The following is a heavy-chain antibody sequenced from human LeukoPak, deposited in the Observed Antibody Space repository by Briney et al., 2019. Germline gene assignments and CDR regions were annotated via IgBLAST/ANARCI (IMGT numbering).Heavy chain of an antibody. D-gene: IGHD2-15*01. CDR3: ARDGGLEI. CDR2: INPNSGGT. V-gene: IGHV1-2*02. Sequence: ASVKVSCTASGYIFTDYYLHWVRQAPGQGLEWMGWINPNSGGTNYAQKFQGRVTMTRDTSITTAYMELSSLRSDDTAVYFCARDGGLEIWGQGTMVTVSS. CDR1: GYIFTDYY. J-gene: IGHJ3*02.